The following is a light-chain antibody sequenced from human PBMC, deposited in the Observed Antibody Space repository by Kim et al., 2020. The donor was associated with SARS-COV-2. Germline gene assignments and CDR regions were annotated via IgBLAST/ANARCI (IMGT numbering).Light chain of an antibody. J-gene: IGLJ3*02. Sequence: QPVLTQSSSASASLGSSVKLTYTLSSGHSSYIIAWHQQQPGKAPRFLMKLEGSGTYNKGSGVPDRFSGSSSGADRYLTISNLQSEDEADYYCETWDSNTWVFGGGTQLTAL. V-gene: IGLV4-60*03. CDR3: ETWDSNTWV. CDR2: LEGSGTY. CDR1: SGHSSYI.